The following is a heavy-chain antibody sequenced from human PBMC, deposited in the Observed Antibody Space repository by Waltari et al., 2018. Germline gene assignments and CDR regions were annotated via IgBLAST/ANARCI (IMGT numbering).Heavy chain of an antibody. V-gene: IGHV1-69*05. Sequence: ISWVRQAPGQGLEWMGGIIPIFGTANYAQKFQGRVTITTDESTSTAYMELSSLRSEDTAVYYCARRGIAVAGTSDWFDPWGQGTLVTVSS. CDR2: IIPIFGTA. D-gene: IGHD6-19*01. CDR3: ARRGIAVAGTSDWFDP. J-gene: IGHJ5*02.